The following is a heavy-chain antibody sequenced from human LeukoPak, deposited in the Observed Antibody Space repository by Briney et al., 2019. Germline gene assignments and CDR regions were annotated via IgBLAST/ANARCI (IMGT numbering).Heavy chain of an antibody. CDR3: ARGRPRNYYGSGSYNDY. D-gene: IGHD3-10*01. J-gene: IGHJ4*02. V-gene: IGHV1-2*02. CDR1: GYTFTDYY. Sequence: ASVKVSCKASGYTFTDYYMHWVRRAPGRGLEWMGWLNPNSGGTNYAQNFQGRVTMTRDTSISTAYMELSRLRSDDTAVYSCARGRPRNYYGSGSYNDYWGQGTLVTVSS. CDR2: LNPNSGGT.